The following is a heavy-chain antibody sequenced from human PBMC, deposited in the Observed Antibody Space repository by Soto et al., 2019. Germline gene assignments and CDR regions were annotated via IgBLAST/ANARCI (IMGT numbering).Heavy chain of an antibody. J-gene: IGHJ4*02. Sequence: SATPSLTCTVSGGSISSYYWSWIRHPPGKGLEWIGYIYYIFITNCNPSLKSRVTISVDTSKNQFSLKLCSVTAADTAVYYCARESGGAIGYWGQGTLVTVAS. V-gene: IGHV4-59*01. CDR2: IYYIFIT. CDR3: ARESGGAIGY. D-gene: IGHD1-26*01. CDR1: GGSISSYY.